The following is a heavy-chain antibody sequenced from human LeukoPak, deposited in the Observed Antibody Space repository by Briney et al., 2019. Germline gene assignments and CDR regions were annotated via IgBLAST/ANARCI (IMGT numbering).Heavy chain of an antibody. J-gene: IGHJ4*02. CDR3: ARRGVAAAGEDADFDY. D-gene: IGHD6-13*01. Sequence: SETLSLTCTVSGGSISSSSYYWGWIRQPPGKGLEWIRSIYYSGSTYYNPSLKSRVTISVDTSKNQFSLKLSSVTAADTAVYYCARRGVAAAGEDADFDYWGQGTLVTVSS. V-gene: IGHV4-39*01. CDR1: GGSISSSSYY. CDR2: IYYSGST.